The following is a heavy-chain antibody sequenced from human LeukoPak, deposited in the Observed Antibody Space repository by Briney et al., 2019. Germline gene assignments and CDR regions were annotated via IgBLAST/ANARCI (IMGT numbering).Heavy chain of an antibody. Sequence: ASVKVSCKASGYTFTSYGISWVRQAPGQGLEWMGWISAYNGNTNYAQKLQGRVTTTTDTSTSTAYMELRSLRSDDTAVYYCARLGAAAGYYYYYYMDVWGKGTTVTVSS. D-gene: IGHD6-13*01. CDR3: ARLGAAAGYYYYYYMDV. J-gene: IGHJ6*03. CDR1: GYTFTSYG. V-gene: IGHV1-18*01. CDR2: ISAYNGNT.